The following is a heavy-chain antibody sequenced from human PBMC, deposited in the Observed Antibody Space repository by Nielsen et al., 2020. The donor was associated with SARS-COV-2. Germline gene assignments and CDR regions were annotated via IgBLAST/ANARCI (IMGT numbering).Heavy chain of an antibody. Sequence: GESLKISCAASGFTFSDYYMSWIRQAPGKGLEWLSYISSSSSYTNYADSVKGRFTISRDNAKNSLYLQMNSLRAEDTAVYYCAREVAAAGDYGMDVWGQGTTVTVSS. D-gene: IGHD6-13*01. CDR1: GFTFSDYY. CDR3: AREVAAAGDYGMDV. CDR2: ISSSSSYT. V-gene: IGHV3-11*05. J-gene: IGHJ6*02.